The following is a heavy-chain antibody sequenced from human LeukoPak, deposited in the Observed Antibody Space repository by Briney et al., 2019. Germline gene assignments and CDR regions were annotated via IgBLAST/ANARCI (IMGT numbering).Heavy chain of an antibody. Sequence: ASVTVSFKGSGYTFTKYYIHWGRQAPGQGQEWMGISNPSAGSTNYTQKFQGRVTLTRDTSTSKVYMKVSNVRSDDTAVYYSARDSLGSYKTVVIVARGHDAFDMWGQGTMVTVSS. CDR1: GYTFTKYY. CDR3: ARDSLGSYKTVVIVARGHDAFDM. J-gene: IGHJ3*02. D-gene: IGHD3-22*01. V-gene: IGHV1-46*01. CDR2: SNPSAGST.